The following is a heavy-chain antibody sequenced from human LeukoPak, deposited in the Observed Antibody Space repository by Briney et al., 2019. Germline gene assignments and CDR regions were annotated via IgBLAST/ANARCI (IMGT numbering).Heavy chain of an antibody. CDR1: GGSISSSNW. CDR2: IYHSGST. CDR3: AREGWLLYAFDI. V-gene: IGHV4-4*02. D-gene: IGHD2-21*02. Sequence: PSETLSLTCAVSGGSISSSNWWSWVRQPPGKGLEWIGEIYHSGSTNYNPSLKSRVTKSVDKSKNQFSLKLSSVTAADTAVYYCAREGWLLYAFDIWGQGTMVTVSS. J-gene: IGHJ3*02.